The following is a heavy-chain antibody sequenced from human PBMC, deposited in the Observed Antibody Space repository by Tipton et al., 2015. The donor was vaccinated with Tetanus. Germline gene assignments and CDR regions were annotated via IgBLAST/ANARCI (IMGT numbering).Heavy chain of an antibody. D-gene: IGHD2/OR15-2a*01. CDR2: IKEDGSEM. CDR1: GFTFRSYW. V-gene: IGHV3-7*01. Sequence: SLRLSCVASGFTFRSYWMSWVRQAPGKGLEWVANIKEDGSEMYYADSVKGRFTISRDNARNSLSVHMNSLTAEDMAVYYCARLRVYCSTACYSREDYWGQGTLVTVSS. J-gene: IGHJ4*02. CDR3: ARLRVYCSTACYSREDY.